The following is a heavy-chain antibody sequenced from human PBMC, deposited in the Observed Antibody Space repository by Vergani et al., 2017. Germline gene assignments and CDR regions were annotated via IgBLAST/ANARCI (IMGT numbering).Heavy chain of an antibody. CDR2: VFRYGNV. D-gene: IGHD2-15*01. CDR1: GASIDSFY. V-gene: IGHV4-59*01. J-gene: IGHJ2*01. CDR3: ARDFGGEWYFDL. Sequence: VLLQEPGPGLVKPSETLSLKCSVSGASIDSFYWSWLRQSPGKGLGWIGYVFRYGNVNYNPSFNFRAAMGTSNKQLFLRLSSVSSADTAVYCCARDFGGEWYFDLWGRGTFVTVSS.